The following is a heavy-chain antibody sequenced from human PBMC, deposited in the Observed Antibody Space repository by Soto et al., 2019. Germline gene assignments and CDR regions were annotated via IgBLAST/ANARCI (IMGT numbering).Heavy chain of an antibody. CDR1: GFSLSTSGVG. J-gene: IGHJ6*02. V-gene: IGHV2-5*01. CDR2: IYWNDDK. D-gene: IGHD2-2*01. CDR3: AHAKAAAINYYYYGMDV. Sequence: VSGPTLVNPTQTLTLTCTFSGFSLSTSGVGVGWIRQPPGKALEWLALIYWNDDKRYSPSLKSRLTTTKDTSKNQVVLTMTNMDPVDTATYYCAHAKAAAINYYYYGMDVWGQGTTVTVS.